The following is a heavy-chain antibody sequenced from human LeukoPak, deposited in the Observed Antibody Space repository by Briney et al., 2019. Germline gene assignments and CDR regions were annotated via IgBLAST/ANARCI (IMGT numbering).Heavy chain of an antibody. CDR3: ARDGGWVAFDI. D-gene: IGHD6-19*01. J-gene: IGHJ3*02. CDR1: GITFRDHY. Sequence: PGGSLRLSCAASGITFRDHYMSWVRQAPGKGLEFVSYISSSGSPLYYADSVKGRFTISRDNAKNSLYLQMNSLRAEDTAVYYCARDGGWVAFDIWGQGTMVTVSS. CDR2: ISSSGSPL. V-gene: IGHV3-11*04.